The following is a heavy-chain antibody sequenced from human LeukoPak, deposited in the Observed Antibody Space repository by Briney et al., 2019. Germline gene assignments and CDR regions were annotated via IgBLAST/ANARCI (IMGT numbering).Heavy chain of an antibody. D-gene: IGHD3-10*01. CDR1: GFTVSRNY. CDR2: ISDSGAYT. J-gene: IGHJ4*02. V-gene: IGHV3-23*01. CDR3: AKGRILWFGEQSDFDY. Sequence: GGSLRLSCAASGFTVSRNYMSWVRQAPGKGLEWISTISDSGAYTYYADFVKGRFTVSRDNSKNMVFLEVNSLRAEDTATYFCAKGRILWFGEQSDFDYWGQGTLVTVSS.